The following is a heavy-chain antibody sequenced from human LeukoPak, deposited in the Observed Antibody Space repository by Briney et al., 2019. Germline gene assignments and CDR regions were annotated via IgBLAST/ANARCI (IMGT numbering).Heavy chain of an antibody. CDR2: IKQDGSET. CDR1: DFTFSDFW. J-gene: IGHJ5*01. CDR3: VRGSGWLSDS. V-gene: IGHV3-7*04. D-gene: IGHD6-19*01. Sequence: PGGSLRLSCAASDFTFSDFWMAWVRQAPGKGLEWVAIIKQDGSETHYVASVRGRFSISRDNAKNSLYLQMNSLRGEDTAIYYCVRGSGWLSDSWGQGTLVIVSS.